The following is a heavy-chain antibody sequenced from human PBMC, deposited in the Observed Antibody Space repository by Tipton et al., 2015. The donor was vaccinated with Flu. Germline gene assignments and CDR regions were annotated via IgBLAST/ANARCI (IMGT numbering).Heavy chain of an antibody. Sequence: RLSCAASGFTFSSYEMNWVRQAPGKGLEWVSYISSSGSTIYHADSVKGRFTISRDNAKNSLYLQMNSLRAEDTAVYYCARDPGQYRSLRYYYSYYGMDVWGQGTTVTVSS. J-gene: IGHJ6*02. CDR3: ARDPGQYRSLRYYYSYYGMDV. CDR2: ISSSGSTI. V-gene: IGHV3-48*03. D-gene: IGHD2-2*01. CDR1: GFTFSSYE.